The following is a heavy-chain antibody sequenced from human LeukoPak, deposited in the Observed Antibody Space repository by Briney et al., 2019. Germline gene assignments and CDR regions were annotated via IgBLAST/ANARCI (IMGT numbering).Heavy chain of an antibody. Sequence: GGSLRLSCAASTFTFSNAWMSWVRQAPGKELEWVANIKQDGSEIYYVDSVKGRFTISRDNAKNSLFLQMNSLRAEDTAVYYCARCPGYCSGGSCYPPDYWGQGTLVTVSS. CDR3: ARCPGYCSGGSCYPPDY. D-gene: IGHD2-15*01. CDR1: TFTFSNAW. J-gene: IGHJ4*02. CDR2: IKQDGSEI. V-gene: IGHV3-7*03.